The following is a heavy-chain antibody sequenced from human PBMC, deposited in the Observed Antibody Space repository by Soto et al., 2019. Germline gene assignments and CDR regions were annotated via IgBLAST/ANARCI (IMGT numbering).Heavy chain of an antibody. CDR3: ARFRLGYCGGGSGYHPPSHYCYGMDV. Sequence: QVQLVESGGGVVQPGRSLRLSCAASGFTFSSYARHWVRQAPGKGLEWVAVISYDGSNKYYADSVKGRFTTSRANSKNTLYLHRIRLRAEDTDVYYGARFRLGYCGGGSGYHPPSHYCYGMDVWGQGTTVTVSS. CDR1: GFTFSSYA. V-gene: IGHV3-30-3*01. J-gene: IGHJ6*02. D-gene: IGHD2-15*01. CDR2: ISYDGSNK.